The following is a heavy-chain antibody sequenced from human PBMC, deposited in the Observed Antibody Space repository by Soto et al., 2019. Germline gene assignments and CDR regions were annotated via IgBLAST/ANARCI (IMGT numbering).Heavy chain of an antibody. CDR2: IWYDGSNK. CDR3: ARDTYLNGMDV. CDR1: GFTFSSYG. J-gene: IGHJ6*02. D-gene: IGHD3-10*01. V-gene: IGHV3-33*01. Sequence: GGSLRLSCAASGFTFSSYGMHWVRQAPGKGLEWVAVIWYDGSNKYYADSVKGRFTISRDNSKNTLYLQMNSLRAEDTAVYYCARDTYLNGMDVWGQGTTVTVSS.